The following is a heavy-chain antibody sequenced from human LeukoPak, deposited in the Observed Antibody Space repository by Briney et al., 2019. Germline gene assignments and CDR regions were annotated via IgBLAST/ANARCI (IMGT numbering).Heavy chain of an antibody. CDR3: ARDPSYSSSWYRSTSFFDY. CDR2: ISSSGSTI. Sequence: GGSLRLSCAASGFTFSSYEMNWVRQAPGKGLEWVSYISSSGSTIYYADSVKGRFTISRDNAKNSLYLQMNSLRAEDTAVYYCARDPSYSSSWYRSTSFFDYWGQGTLVTVSS. CDR1: GFTFSSYE. J-gene: IGHJ4*02. D-gene: IGHD6-13*01. V-gene: IGHV3-48*03.